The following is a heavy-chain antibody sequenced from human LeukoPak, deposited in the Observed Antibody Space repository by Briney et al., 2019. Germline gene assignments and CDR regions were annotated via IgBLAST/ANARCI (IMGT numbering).Heavy chain of an antibody. D-gene: IGHD2-15*01. V-gene: IGHV1-18*01. CDR2: IGAYNGDT. J-gene: IGHJ4*02. Sequence: ASVKVSCKPSVYTFTNYGISLVRQAPGQGLEWMGWIGAYNGDTNYAQKLQGRVTMTTDTSTSTAYMELRSLRSDDTAVYYCVRDHCSGGSCPSFDYWGQGTLVTVSS. CDR3: VRDHCSGGSCPSFDY. CDR1: VYTFTNYG.